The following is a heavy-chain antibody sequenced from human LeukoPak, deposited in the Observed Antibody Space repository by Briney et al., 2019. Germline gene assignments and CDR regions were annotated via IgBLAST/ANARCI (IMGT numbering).Heavy chain of an antibody. J-gene: IGHJ5*02. Sequence: SETLSLTCTVSGGSFRSNSYYWSWIRQPPGKGLEWIGYIYHSGTTNYNPSLKSRVTISVDTSKNQFSLNLSSVTAADTAVYYCARATPGFSSGWFNNWFDPWGQGTLVTVSS. CDR1: GGSFRSNSYY. CDR2: IYHSGTT. D-gene: IGHD6-19*01. V-gene: IGHV4-61*01. CDR3: ARATPGFSSGWFNNWFDP.